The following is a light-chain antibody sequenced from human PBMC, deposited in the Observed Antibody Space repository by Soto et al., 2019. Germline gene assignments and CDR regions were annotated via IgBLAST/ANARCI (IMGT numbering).Light chain of an antibody. Sequence: VLTQSPRNLSLSPVEKATPSCRASQSVSSSYLAWYQQKPGQAPRLLIYGASTRATGIPARFSGSGSGTESTLTISSLQSEDFAVYYCKQYYDWPITFGQGRRLAIK. CDR2: GAS. V-gene: IGKV3-15*01. J-gene: IGKJ5*01. CDR1: QSVSSSY. CDR3: KQYYDWPIT.